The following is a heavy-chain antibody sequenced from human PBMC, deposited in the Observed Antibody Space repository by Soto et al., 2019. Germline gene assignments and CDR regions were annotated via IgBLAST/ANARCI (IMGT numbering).Heavy chain of an antibody. J-gene: IGHJ3*01. D-gene: IGHD3-16*01. CDR3: AKNGDFDYDAFDV. V-gene: IGHV3-48*03. CDR2: ISSSGSTI. CDR1: GFTFSSYE. Sequence: GGSLRLSCAASGFTFSSYEMNWVRQAPGKGLEWVSYISSSGSTIYYADSVKGRFTISRDNAKNTLYLQMDTLRAEDTAVYYCAKNGDFDYDAFDVWGQGTVVTVSS.